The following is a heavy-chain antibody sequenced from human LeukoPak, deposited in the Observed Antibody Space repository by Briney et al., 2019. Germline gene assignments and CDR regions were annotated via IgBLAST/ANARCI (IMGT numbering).Heavy chain of an antibody. V-gene: IGHV1-46*01. CDR2: INPSGGST. D-gene: IGHD3-10*01. CDR1: GYTFTSYY. Sequence: GASVKVSCKASGYTFTSYYMHWVRQAPGQGLEWMGIINPSGGSTSYAQKFQGRVTMTRDTSTTTAYMELRSLRHDDTAVYYCAREKGFYGSGSSTKFDYWGQGTLVTVSS. J-gene: IGHJ4*02. CDR3: AREKGFYGSGSSTKFDY.